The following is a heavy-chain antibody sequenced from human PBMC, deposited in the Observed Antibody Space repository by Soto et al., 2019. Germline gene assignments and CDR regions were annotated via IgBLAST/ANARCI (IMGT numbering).Heavy chain of an antibody. V-gene: IGHV4-39*01. Sequence: PSETLSLTCTVSGGSISSDSHYWGWIRQPPGKGLEWIGSIYYSGSTYYHPSLKSRVTISVDRSKNQFSLKLTSVTAADTAVYYCARQDGYNYGSDPWGQGTLVTVSS. CDR3: ARQDGYNYGSDP. CDR1: GGSISSDSHY. J-gene: IGHJ5*02. D-gene: IGHD5-18*01. CDR2: IYYSGST.